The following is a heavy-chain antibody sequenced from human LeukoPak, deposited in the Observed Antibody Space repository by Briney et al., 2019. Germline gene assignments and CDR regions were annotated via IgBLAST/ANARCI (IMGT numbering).Heavy chain of an antibody. Sequence: ASVKVSCKASGYTFTSYDINWVRQATGQGLGWMGWMNPNSGNTGYAQKFQGRVTITRNTSISTAYMELSSLRSEDTAVYYCARGSTGIAARPLLFYYYMDVWGKGTTVTVSS. D-gene: IGHD6-6*01. V-gene: IGHV1-8*03. CDR2: MNPNSGNT. CDR3: ARGSTGIAARPLLFYYYMDV. CDR1: GYTFTSYD. J-gene: IGHJ6*03.